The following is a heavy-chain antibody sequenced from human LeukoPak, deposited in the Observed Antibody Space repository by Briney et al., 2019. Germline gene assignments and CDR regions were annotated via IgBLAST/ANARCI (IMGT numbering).Heavy chain of an antibody. V-gene: IGHV3-21*04. Sequence: GGSLRLSCAASGFTFSSYSMNWVRQAPGKGLEWVSSISSSSSYIYYADSVKGRFTISRDNSKNTLYLQMNSLRAEDTAVYYCAKWAVYYYDSSGYYYFDYWGQGTLVTVSS. CDR2: ISSSSSYI. CDR3: AKWAVYYYDSSGYYYFDY. D-gene: IGHD3-22*01. J-gene: IGHJ4*02. CDR1: GFTFSSYS.